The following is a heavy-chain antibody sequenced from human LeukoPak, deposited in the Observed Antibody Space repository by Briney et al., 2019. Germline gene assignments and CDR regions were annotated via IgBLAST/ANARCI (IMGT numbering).Heavy chain of an antibody. Sequence: NPSETLSLTCTVSGGSISSSSYYWGWIRQPPGKGLEWIGSIYYSGSTYYNPSLKSRVTISVDTSKNQLSLKLSSVTAADTAVYYCATRYCSGGSCQNSHFDYWGQGTLVTVSS. CDR2: IYYSGST. V-gene: IGHV4-39*01. CDR3: ATRYCSGGSCQNSHFDY. J-gene: IGHJ4*02. D-gene: IGHD2-15*01. CDR1: GGSISSSSYY.